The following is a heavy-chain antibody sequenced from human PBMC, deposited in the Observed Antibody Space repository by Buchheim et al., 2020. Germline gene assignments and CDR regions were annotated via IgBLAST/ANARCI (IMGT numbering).Heavy chain of an antibody. CDR3: ASTLAVAGLFFDY. Sequence: QVQLQESGPGLVKPSETLSLSCTVSGGSISSYYWSWIRQSPGKGLEWMGYIHYGGSTNYNPSLKSRVTISVDTSKNQFSLRPTSVTAADTAVYYCASTLAVAGLFFDYWGQGTL. J-gene: IGHJ4*02. V-gene: IGHV4-59*01. CDR2: IHYGGST. CDR1: GGSISSYY. D-gene: IGHD6-19*01.